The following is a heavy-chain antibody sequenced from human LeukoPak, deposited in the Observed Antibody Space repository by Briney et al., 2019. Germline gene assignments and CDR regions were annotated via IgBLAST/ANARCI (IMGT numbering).Heavy chain of an antibody. CDR2: ISYDGSNK. D-gene: IGHD3-3*01. Sequence: GRSLRLSCAASGFTFSSYAMHWVRQAPGKGLEWVAVISYDGSNKYYADSVKGRFTISRDNSKNTLYLQMNSLRAEDTAVYYCARDRVLRFLEWLMDYWGQGTLVTVSS. CDR1: GFTFSSYA. J-gene: IGHJ4*02. CDR3: ARDRVLRFLEWLMDY. V-gene: IGHV3-30-3*01.